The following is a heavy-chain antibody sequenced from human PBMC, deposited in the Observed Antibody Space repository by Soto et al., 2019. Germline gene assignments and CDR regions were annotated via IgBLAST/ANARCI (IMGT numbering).Heavy chain of an antibody. CDR2: IKPDGSEK. D-gene: IGHD3-10*01. V-gene: IGHV3-7*04. CDR1: GFTFHSCW. J-gene: IGHJ4*02. CDR3: VRDAHRGGDFDY. Sequence: XXSLRLSFAASGFTFHSCWMVWVLQAPGKGLEWLANIKPDGSEKYYVDSVKGRFTISRYNARKSLYLQMNSMRAEDTAVYYCVRDAHRGGDFDYWGQGTLVTVSS.